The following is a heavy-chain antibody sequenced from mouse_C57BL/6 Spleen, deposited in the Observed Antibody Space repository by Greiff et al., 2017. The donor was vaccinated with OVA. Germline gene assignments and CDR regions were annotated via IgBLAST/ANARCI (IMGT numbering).Heavy chain of an antibody. CDR1: GYTFTSYW. J-gene: IGHJ2*01. V-gene: IGHV1-52*01. D-gene: IGHD1-1*01. CDR2: IDPSGSDT. CDR3: AGMDYYGSGYGYYFDY. Sequence: QVQLKQPGAELVRPGSSVKLSCKASGYTFTSYWMHWVKQRPIQGLEWIGNIDPSGSDTHYNQKFKDKATLTVDKTSSTAYMQLSSLTSEDSAVYSSAGMDYYGSGYGYYFDYWGQGTTLTVSS.